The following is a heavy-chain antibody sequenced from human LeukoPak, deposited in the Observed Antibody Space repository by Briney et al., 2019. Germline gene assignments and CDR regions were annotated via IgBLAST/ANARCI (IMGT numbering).Heavy chain of an antibody. CDR3: ARAAFSSSWYSYWFDP. CDR2: IYYSGST. Sequence: SETLSLTCTVSGGSISSGGYSWSWIRQHPGKGLEWIGYIYYSGSTYYNPSLKSRVTISVDTSKNQFSLKLSSVTAADTAVYYCARAAFSSSWYSYWFDPWGQGTLVTVSS. J-gene: IGHJ5*02. D-gene: IGHD6-13*01. CDR1: GGSISSGGYS. V-gene: IGHV4-31*03.